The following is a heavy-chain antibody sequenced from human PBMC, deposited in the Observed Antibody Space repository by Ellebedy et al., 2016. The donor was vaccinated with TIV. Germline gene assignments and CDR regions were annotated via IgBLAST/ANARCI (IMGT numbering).Heavy chain of an antibody. D-gene: IGHD3-22*01. V-gene: IGHV3-23*01. CDR3: VKLDSSGFYYGRLDY. CDR1: GFTFSGHA. Sequence: GGSLRLSCAASGFTFSGHAMSWVRQTPGKGLEWVSGIIAGGDSTHYVDSVKGRFTISRDNSKKTLYLKMNSLNTEDTAVYYFVKLDSSGFYYGRLDYWGQGTLVTVSS. J-gene: IGHJ4*02. CDR2: IIAGGDST.